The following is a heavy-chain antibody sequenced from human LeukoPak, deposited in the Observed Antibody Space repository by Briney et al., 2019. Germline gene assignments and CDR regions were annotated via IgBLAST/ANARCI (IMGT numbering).Heavy chain of an antibody. CDR1: GFTVSSNY. CDR3: AKDPEPDDYVWGSYRYFPYFDY. Sequence: GGSLRLSCAASGFTVSSNYMSWVRQAPGKGLEWVSAISGSGGSTYYADSVKGRFTISRDNSKNTLYLQMNSLRAEDTAVYYCAKDPEPDDYVWGSYRYFPYFDYWGQGTLVTVSS. J-gene: IGHJ4*02. V-gene: IGHV3-23*01. CDR2: ISGSGGST. D-gene: IGHD3-16*02.